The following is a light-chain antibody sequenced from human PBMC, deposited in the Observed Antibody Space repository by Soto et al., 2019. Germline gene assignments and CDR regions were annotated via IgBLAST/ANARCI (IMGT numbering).Light chain of an antibody. Sequence: DIPMTQSPSTLSGSVGDRVTITCRASQTISSWLAWYQQKPGKAPKLLIYKASTLKSGVPSRFSGSGSGTEFTLTISSLQPDDFVTYYCQHYNSYSEAFGQGTKVDIK. CDR2: KAS. V-gene: IGKV1-5*03. J-gene: IGKJ1*01. CDR1: QTISSW. CDR3: QHYNSYSEA.